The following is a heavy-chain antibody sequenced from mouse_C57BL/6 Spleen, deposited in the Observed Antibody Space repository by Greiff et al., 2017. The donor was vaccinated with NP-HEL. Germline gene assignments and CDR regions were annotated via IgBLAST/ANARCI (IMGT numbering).Heavy chain of an antibody. CDR1: GYAFTNYL. J-gene: IGHJ3*01. D-gene: IGHD1-1*01. V-gene: IGHV1-54*01. CDR3: ARSDYYGSSPRFAY. CDR2: INPGSGGT. Sequence: VQLQQSGAELVRPGTSVKVSCKASGYAFTNYLIEWVKQRPGQGLEWIGVINPGSGGTNYNEKFKGKATLTADKSSSTAYMQLSSLTSEDSAVYFCARSDYYGSSPRFAYWGQETLVTVSA.